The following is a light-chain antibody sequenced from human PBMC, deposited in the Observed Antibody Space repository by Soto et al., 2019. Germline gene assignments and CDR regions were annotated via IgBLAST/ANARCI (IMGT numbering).Light chain of an antibody. CDR1: QSVSSN. Sequence: EILMTQSPATLSVSPGERATLSFRASQSVSSNLAWYQQKPGQAPRLLIYGASTRATGIPARFSGSGSGTEFTLTISSLQSEDFAVYYCQQYNKWPPWTFGQGTKVDI. J-gene: IGKJ1*01. V-gene: IGKV3-15*01. CDR2: GAS. CDR3: QQYNKWPPWT.